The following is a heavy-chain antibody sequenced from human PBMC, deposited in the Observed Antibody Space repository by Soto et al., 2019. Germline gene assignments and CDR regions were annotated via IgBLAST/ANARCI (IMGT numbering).Heavy chain of an antibody. J-gene: IGHJ4*02. D-gene: IGHD2-15*01. V-gene: IGHV4-30-4*01. CDR2: INHSGST. CDR3: ARGNIDALDY. CDR1: GGSISSGDYY. Sequence: TRSLTCTVSGGSISSGDYYWSWIRQPPGKGLEWIGEINHSGSTNYNPSLKSRVTISVDTSKNQFSLKLSSVTAADTAVYYCARGNIDALDYWGQGTLVTVSS.